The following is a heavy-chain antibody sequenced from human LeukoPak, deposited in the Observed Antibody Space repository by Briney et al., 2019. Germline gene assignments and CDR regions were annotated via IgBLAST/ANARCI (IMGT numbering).Heavy chain of an antibody. D-gene: IGHD3-16*01. CDR2: ISSSGSTI. CDR3: ARGIRLFPFDY. J-gene: IGHJ4*02. Sequence: GGSLRLSCAASGFTFSIHGMNWVRQAPGKGLEWVSYISSSGSTIYYADSVKGRFTISRDNSENTLYLQMNSLRAEDTAVYYCARGIRLFPFDYWGQGILVTVSS. V-gene: IGHV3-48*01. CDR1: GFTFSIHG.